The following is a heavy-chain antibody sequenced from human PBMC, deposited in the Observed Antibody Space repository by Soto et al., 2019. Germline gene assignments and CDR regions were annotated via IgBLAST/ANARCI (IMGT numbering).Heavy chain of an antibody. CDR1: GFTFDDYA. Sequence: EVQLVESGGGLVQPGRSLRLSCAASGFTFDDYAMHWVRQAPGKGLEWVSGISWNSGSIGYADSVKGRFTISRDNAKNSLYLQMNSLRAEDTALYYCAKDVSAVAGFDYWGHVALVTVSS. D-gene: IGHD6-19*01. J-gene: IGHJ4*01. V-gene: IGHV3-9*01. CDR3: AKDVSAVAGFDY. CDR2: ISWNSGSI.